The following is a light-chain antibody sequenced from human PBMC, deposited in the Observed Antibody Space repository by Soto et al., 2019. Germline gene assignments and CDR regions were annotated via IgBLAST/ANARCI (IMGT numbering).Light chain of an antibody. V-gene: IGKV2-30*01. CDR1: QSLVYSDGNTY. J-gene: IGKJ2*01. CDR3: MRGTHWPPNT. Sequence: DVVMTQSPLSLHATLGQPASISCRSSQSLVYSDGNTYLNWFQQRPGQSSRRLIYKVSNRDAGAPDRCSGSGSGTDFTLKISRVEAEDVGLYYCMRGTHWPPNTFGQGTKLEIK. CDR2: KVS.